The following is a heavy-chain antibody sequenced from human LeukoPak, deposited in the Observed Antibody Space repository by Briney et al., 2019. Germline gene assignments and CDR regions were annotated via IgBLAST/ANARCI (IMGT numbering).Heavy chain of an antibody. J-gene: IGHJ4*02. V-gene: IGHV3-66*01. CDR1: GFTVSSNY. CDR2: IYSGGST. CDR3: ARDPRSGSFFDY. D-gene: IGHD1-26*01. Sequence: GGSLRLSCAASGFTVSSNYMSWVRQAPGKGLEWVSVIYSGGSTYYADSVKGRFTISRDNSKNTLYLQMNSLRAEDTAVYYCARDPRSGSFFDYWGQGTLVAVSS.